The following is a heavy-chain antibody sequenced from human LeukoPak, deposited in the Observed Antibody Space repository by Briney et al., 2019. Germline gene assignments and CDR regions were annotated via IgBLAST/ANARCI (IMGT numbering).Heavy chain of an antibody. V-gene: IGHV4-59*08. Sequence: ETVSLTCRVSDDSISRNTWSWIRQPPGKGLEWIGYFSYTGSSNSNPSLRSRVTISLDMSKHQFSLRLSSVTAADTAVYFCARAGVGSGRRFDSWGQGTLVTVSS. J-gene: IGHJ5*01. CDR1: DDSISRNT. CDR3: ARAGVGSGRRFDS. CDR2: FSYTGSS. D-gene: IGHD3-10*01.